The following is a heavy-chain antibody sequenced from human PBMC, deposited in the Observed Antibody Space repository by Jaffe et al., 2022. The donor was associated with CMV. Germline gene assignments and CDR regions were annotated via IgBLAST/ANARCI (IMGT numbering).Heavy chain of an antibody. CDR2: TRNKANSYTT. J-gene: IGHJ6*02. V-gene: IGHV3-72*01. CDR3: ARVRRPYYGMDV. Sequence: EVQLVESGGGLVQPGGSLRLSCAASGFTFSDHYMDWVRQAPGKGLEWVGRTRNKANSYTTEYAASVKGRFTISRDDSKNSLYLQMNSLKTEDTAVYYCARVRRPYYGMDVWGQGTTVTVSS. CDR1: GFTFSDHY.